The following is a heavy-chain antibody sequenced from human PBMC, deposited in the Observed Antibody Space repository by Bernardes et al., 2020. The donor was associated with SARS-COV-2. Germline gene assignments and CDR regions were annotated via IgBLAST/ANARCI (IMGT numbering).Heavy chain of an antibody. Sequence: GGSLRLSCAASGFTFSSYSMNWVRQAPGKGLEWVSSISSSSSYIYYADSVKGRFTISRDNAKNSLYLQMNSLRAEDTAVYYCARDLLHYDILTGYNWGQGTLVTVSS. CDR1: GFTFSSYS. CDR2: ISSSSSYI. J-gene: IGHJ4*02. D-gene: IGHD3-9*01. V-gene: IGHV3-21*01. CDR3: ARDLLHYDILTGYN.